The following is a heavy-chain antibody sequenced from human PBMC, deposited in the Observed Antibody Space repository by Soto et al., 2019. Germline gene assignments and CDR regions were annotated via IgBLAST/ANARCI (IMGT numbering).Heavy chain of an antibody. V-gene: IGHV2-5*02. CDR2: IYWDDDK. CDR1: WFSFTTVGMG. CDR3: AHLYWAASGARYYFDY. D-gene: IGHD2-8*02. J-gene: IGHJ4*02. Sequence: QITLKESGPTLVKPTQTLTLTCTFSWFSFTTVGMGVGWIRQPPGRALEWLALIYWDDDKRYSPSLKSRLTNTNDASRNQVGLTLTNMDPADTATYYSAHLYWAASGARYYFDYWGQGTLVTVSS.